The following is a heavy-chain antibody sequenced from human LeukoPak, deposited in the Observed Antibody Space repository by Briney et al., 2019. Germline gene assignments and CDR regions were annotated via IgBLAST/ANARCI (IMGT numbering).Heavy chain of an antibody. J-gene: IGHJ4*02. V-gene: IGHV7-4-1*02. CDR3: ARALPGCDRTNCYGLDY. D-gene: IGHD2-2*01. CDR1: GYTLTSDG. CDR2: INTNTANP. Sequence: GASVKVSCKASGYTLTSDGVNWVRQAPGQGLEWMGWINTNTANPTYAQGFTGRFVFSLDTSVNTAYLQISSLEAEDTAVYYCARALPGCDRTNCYGLDYWGQGTLVTVSS.